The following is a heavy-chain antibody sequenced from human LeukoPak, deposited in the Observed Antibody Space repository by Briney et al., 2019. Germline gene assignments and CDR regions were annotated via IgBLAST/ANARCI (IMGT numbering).Heavy chain of an antibody. D-gene: IGHD3-22*01. J-gene: IGHJ5*02. Sequence: GGSLRLSCAASRFTFSDYYMSWIRQAPGKGLEWVSYISSSGSTIYYADSVKGRFTISRDNAKNSLYLQMNSLRAEDTAVYYCASSGESGTYYYDSSGYYRVTWGQGTLVTVSS. CDR3: ASSGESGTYYYDSSGYYRVT. V-gene: IGHV3-11*04. CDR1: RFTFSDYY. CDR2: ISSSGSTI.